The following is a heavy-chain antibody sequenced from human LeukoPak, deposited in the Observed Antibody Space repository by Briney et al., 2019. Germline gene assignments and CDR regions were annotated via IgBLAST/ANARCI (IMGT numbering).Heavy chain of an antibody. CDR3: ARDAAGYDP. Sequence: GGSLRLSCAASGFTFNTFWMSWVRQTPGKGLEWVANIKEDGTKKYYVDSVKGRFTISRDNAENSLYLQKNSLRAEDTAAYYCARDAAGYDPWGQGTLVTVSS. D-gene: IGHD6-13*01. CDR1: GFTFNTFW. V-gene: IGHV3-7*01. J-gene: IGHJ5*02. CDR2: IKEDGTKK.